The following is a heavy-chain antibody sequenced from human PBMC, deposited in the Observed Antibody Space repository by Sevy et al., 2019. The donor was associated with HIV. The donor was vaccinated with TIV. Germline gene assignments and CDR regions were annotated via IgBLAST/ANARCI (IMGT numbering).Heavy chain of an antibody. D-gene: IGHD2-21*02. CDR1: GYTFTSYG. CDR2: ISAYNGNT. Sequence: ASVKVSCKASGYTFTSYGISWVRQAPGQGLEWMGWISAYNGNTNYAQKLQGRDTMTTDTCTSTAYVELRSLRSDDTAIYYCARDLGGYGGNSIDYWGQGTLVTVSS. CDR3: ARDLGGYGGNSIDY. J-gene: IGHJ4*02. V-gene: IGHV1-18*01.